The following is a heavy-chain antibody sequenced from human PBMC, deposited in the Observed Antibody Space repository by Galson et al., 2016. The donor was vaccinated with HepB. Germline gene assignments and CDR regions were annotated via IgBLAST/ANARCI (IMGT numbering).Heavy chain of an antibody. Sequence: SETLSLTCTVSGASFSSGDYYWNWVRQSPAKGLEWIGEMFHSGNPNYSPSFRSRVTISIDKAKNHVTLRLASVTAADTAMYYCARLGEGATFREGTDGFDIWGQGIMVTVSS. V-gene: IGHV4/OR15-8*02. CDR2: MFHSGNP. J-gene: IGHJ3*02. D-gene: IGHD1-26*01. CDR1: GASFSSGDYY. CDR3: ARLGEGATFREGTDGFDI.